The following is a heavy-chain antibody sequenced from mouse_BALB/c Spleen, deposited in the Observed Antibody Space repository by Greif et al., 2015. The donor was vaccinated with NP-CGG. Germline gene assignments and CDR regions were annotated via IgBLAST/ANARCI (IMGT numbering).Heavy chain of an antibody. J-gene: IGHJ4*01. CDR1: GYTFTDYA. CDR3: ARVAGGAMDY. D-gene: IGHD1-1*02. Sequence: VQLQESGAELVRPGVSVKISCKGSGYTFTDYAMHWVKQSHAKSLEWIGVISTYYGDASYNQKFKGKATMTVDKSSSTAYMELARLTSEDSAIYYCARVAGGAMDYWGQGTSVTVSS. CDR2: ISTYYGDA. V-gene: IGHV1S137*01.